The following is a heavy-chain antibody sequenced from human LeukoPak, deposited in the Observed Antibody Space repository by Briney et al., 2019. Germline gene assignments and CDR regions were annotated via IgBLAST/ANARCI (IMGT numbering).Heavy chain of an antibody. CDR1: GYTLTELS. CDR3: ATEGKTVRGVYTDY. V-gene: IGHV1-24*01. Sequence: ASVKVSCKVSGYTLTELSMHWVRQAPGKGLEWMGRFDPEDGETIYAQKFQGRVTMTADTSTDTVYMELSSLRSEDTAVYYCATEGKTVRGVYTDYWGQGTLVTVSS. D-gene: IGHD3-10*01. J-gene: IGHJ4*02. CDR2: FDPEDGET.